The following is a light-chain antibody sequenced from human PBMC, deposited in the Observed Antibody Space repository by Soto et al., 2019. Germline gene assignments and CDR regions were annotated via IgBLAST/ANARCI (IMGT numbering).Light chain of an antibody. CDR3: QQYNNWPPIT. J-gene: IGKJ5*01. Sequence: ERVMTHSPATLSVSPWEIATRSFRASQSVGSDLAWYQQKPGQAPRLVIYDIFTRATGVPTRISGSGSGTEFTLTISSLQSEDFAVYYCQQYNNWPPITFGQGTRLEIK. CDR1: QSVGSD. V-gene: IGKV3D-15*01. CDR2: DIF.